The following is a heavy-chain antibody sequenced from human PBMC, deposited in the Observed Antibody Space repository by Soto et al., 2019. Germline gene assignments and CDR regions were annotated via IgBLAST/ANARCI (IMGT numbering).Heavy chain of an antibody. D-gene: IGHD3-3*01. CDR3: ARVEDDFWSGYIDY. V-gene: IGHV1-8*01. Sequence: QVQLVQSGAEVKKPGASVKVSCKASGYTFTSYDINWVRQATGQGLEWRGWRNPNSGNTGYAQKFQGRVTXXRXNXXSTAYMELSSLRSEDTAVYYCARVEDDFWSGYIDYWGQGTLVTVSS. J-gene: IGHJ4*02. CDR2: RNPNSGNT. CDR1: GYTFTSYD.